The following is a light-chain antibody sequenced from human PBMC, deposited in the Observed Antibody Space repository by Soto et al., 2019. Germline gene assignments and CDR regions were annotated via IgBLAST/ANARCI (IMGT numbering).Light chain of an antibody. CDR3: QQYNNSPPWT. V-gene: IGKV3-15*01. CDR1: QSVSSN. Sequence: EIVMTQSPATLSVSPGERATLSCRASQSVSSNLAWYQQKPGQAPRLLIYGASTRATGIPARFSGSGSGTDFTPTVRRRQSEDFAVYSCQQYNNSPPWTFGQGTKVAIK. CDR2: GAS. J-gene: IGKJ1*01.